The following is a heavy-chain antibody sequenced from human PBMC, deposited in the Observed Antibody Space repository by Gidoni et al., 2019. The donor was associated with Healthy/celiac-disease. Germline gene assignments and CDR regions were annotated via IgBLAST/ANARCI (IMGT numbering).Heavy chain of an antibody. CDR1: GYTFTSHY. Sequence: QVQPVQSGAEVKKPGASVKVSCKAPGYTFTSHYMHWVRQAPGQGLGWMGIINPSGGSTHYAQKFPGRVTMTSDTSTGTVYMELGSLGYEDTAVYYCARDLGNGFDPWGQGTLVTVSS. D-gene: IGHD3-3*01. CDR2: INPSGGST. V-gene: IGHV1-46*01. J-gene: IGHJ5*02. CDR3: ARDLGNGFDP.